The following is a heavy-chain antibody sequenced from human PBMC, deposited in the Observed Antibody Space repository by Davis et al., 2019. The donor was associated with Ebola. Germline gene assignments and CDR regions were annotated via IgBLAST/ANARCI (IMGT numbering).Heavy chain of an antibody. CDR2: ISSSGDTI. CDR3: ARDHYGDYYFDY. D-gene: IGHD4-17*01. V-gene: IGHV3-48*03. Sequence: GESLKISCTASGFTFSNYEMNWVRQAPGKGLEWISYISSSGDTISYADSVKGRFTISRDNAQKSLYLQMNSLRAEDTAVYYCARDHYGDYYFDYWGQGSLVTVSS. J-gene: IGHJ4*02. CDR1: GFTFSNYE.